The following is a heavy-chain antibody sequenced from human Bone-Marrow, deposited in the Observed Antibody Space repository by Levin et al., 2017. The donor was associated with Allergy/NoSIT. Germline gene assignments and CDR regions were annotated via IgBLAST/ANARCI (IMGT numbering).Heavy chain of an antibody. Sequence: ASVKVSCKASGGIFSSYTISWVRQAPGQGLEWMGGIIPIFGTANYAQKFQGRATITADESTSTAYMELTSLRTEDTAVYYCARGPYSGYDLSVYGMDVWGQGTTVTVSS. J-gene: IGHJ6*02. CDR1: GGIFSSYT. D-gene: IGHD5-12*01. CDR2: IIPIFGTA. CDR3: ARGPYSGYDLSVYGMDV. V-gene: IGHV1-69*13.